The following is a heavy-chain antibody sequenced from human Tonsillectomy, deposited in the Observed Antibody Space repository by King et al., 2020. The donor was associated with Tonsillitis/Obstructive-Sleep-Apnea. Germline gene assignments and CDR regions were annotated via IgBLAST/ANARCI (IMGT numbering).Heavy chain of an antibody. J-gene: IGHJ4*02. Sequence: QLQESGPGLVKPSETLSLTCTVSGGSISNSYWNWIRQPPGKGLEWIGYIYNSDSIYNPYLKSRVTISVDTSKNQFSLKVSSVTAADTAVYYCARVAGATVDYWGQGILVTVSS. D-gene: IGHD1-26*01. V-gene: IGHV4-59*01. CDR1: GGSISNSY. CDR2: IYNSDS. CDR3: ARVAGATVDY.